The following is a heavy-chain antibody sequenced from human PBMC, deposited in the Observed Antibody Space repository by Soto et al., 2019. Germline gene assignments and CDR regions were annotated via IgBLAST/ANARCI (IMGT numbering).Heavy chain of an antibody. CDR1: GFTFSSYG. CDR3: AKGDRDCSSTSCFYYHGMDV. J-gene: IGHJ6*02. CDR2: ISYDGSNK. D-gene: IGHD2-2*01. Sequence: GGSLRLSCAASGFTFSSYGMHWVRQAPGKGLEWVAVISYDGSNKYYADSVKGRFTISRDNSKNTLYLQMNSLRAEDTAVYYCAKGDRDCSSTSCFYYHGMDVWGQGTTVTVSS. V-gene: IGHV3-30*18.